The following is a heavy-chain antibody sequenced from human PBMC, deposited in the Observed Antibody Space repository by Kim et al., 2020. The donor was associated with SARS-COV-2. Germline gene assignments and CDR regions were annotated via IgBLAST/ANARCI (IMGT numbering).Heavy chain of an antibody. CDR3: ARAYLYYYGHGNWFDP. V-gene: IGHV4-61*01. D-gene: IGHD3-10*01. Sequence: SETLSLTCTVSGGSVSSGSYYWSWIRQPPGKGLEWIGYIYYSGSTNYNPSLKSRVTISVDTSKNQFSLKLSSVTAADTAVYYCARAYLYYYGHGNWFDPWGQGTLVTVSS. J-gene: IGHJ5*02. CDR2: IYYSGST. CDR1: GGSVSSGSYY.